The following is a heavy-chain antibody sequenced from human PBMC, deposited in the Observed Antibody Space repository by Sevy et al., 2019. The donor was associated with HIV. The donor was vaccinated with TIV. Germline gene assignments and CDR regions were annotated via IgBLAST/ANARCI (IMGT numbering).Heavy chain of an antibody. CDR1: GYTLTKLP. Sequence: ASVKVSCKVSGYTLTKLPMHWVRQAPGKGLEWMGGFDPEDGETIYAQRFQGRVTMTEATSTDTAYMELMSLRSEDTAVYYCATLDFWSENPFYGTDVWGQGTTVTVSS. D-gene: IGHD3-3*01. J-gene: IGHJ6*02. CDR3: ATLDFWSENPFYGTDV. CDR2: FDPEDGET. V-gene: IGHV1-24*01.